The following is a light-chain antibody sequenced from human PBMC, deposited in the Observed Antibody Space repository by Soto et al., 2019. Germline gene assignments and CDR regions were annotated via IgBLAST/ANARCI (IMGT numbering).Light chain of an antibody. CDR1: SSDVGTSNY. CDR2: EVT. J-gene: IGLJ1*01. CDR3: SSRSGTDILYV. Sequence: QSALTQPPSASGSPGQSVTISCTGTSSDVGTSNYVSWYQQHPGKAPKLMIYEVTKRPSGVPDRFSGSKSGNTASLTVSGLQADDEADYYCSSRSGTDILYVFGTGTKVTVL. V-gene: IGLV2-8*01.